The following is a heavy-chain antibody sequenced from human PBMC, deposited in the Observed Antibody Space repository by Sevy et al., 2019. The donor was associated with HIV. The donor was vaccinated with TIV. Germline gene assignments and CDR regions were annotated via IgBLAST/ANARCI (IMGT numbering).Heavy chain of an antibody. V-gene: IGHV3-23*01. D-gene: IGHD3-22*01. J-gene: IGHJ4*02. CDR3: MRDPPYYYDSSGYYPPDY. CDR1: GFTFSSYA. Sequence: GGSLRLSCAASGFTFSSYAMSWVRQAPGKGLEWVSAISGSGGSTYYADSVKGRFTISRDNSKNTLYLQMNSLRAEDTAVYYCMRDPPYYYDSSGYYPPDYWGQGTLVTVSS. CDR2: ISGSGGST.